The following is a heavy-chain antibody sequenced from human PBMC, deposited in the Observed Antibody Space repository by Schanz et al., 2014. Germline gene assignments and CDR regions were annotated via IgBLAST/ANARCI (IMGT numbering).Heavy chain of an antibody. D-gene: IGHD5-12*01. CDR1: GFTVNTNY. V-gene: IGHV3-53*01. Sequence: EVQLVESGGGLIQPGGSLRLSCAVSGFTVNTNYMSWVRQAPGKGLEWISSMYINSGSTQYADSVKGRFIISRDSSKNTLFLQMNSLRAEDTAVYFCARDGGRDGYNLAFDVWGQGTLVTLSS. CDR3: ARDGGRDGYNLAFDV. CDR2: MYINSGST. J-gene: IGHJ3*01.